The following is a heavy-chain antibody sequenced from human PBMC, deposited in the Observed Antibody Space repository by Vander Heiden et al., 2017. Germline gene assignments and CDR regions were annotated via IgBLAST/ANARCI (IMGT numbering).Heavy chain of an antibody. D-gene: IGHD6-19*01. V-gene: IGHV1-2*02. CDR3: ASVGSGLYRRGYFEY. J-gene: IGHJ4*02. CDR1: GYTFSDSF. CDR2: INPKTGDS. Sequence: QVQLVQSGAAVKQPGDSGKIACQYAGYTFSDSFIHWLRQDPGQGLEWLGWINPKTGDSSYAQTFQGRVSMIRDRGVTTTYLELHRLTIDDTAVYYCASVGSGLYRRGYFEYWGQGNLLTVSS.